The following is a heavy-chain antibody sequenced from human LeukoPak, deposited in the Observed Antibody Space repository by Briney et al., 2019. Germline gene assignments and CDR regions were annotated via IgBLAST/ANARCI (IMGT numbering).Heavy chain of an antibody. CDR1: GGSISSYY. Sequence: SETLSLTCTVSGGSISSYYWSWIRQPPGKGLEWIGYIYYSGSTNYNPSLKSRVTISVDTSKNQLSLKLSSVTAADTAVYSCARDKGEYYDSSGYLDYWGQGTLVTVSS. CDR2: IYYSGST. J-gene: IGHJ4*02. D-gene: IGHD3-22*01. CDR3: ARDKGEYYDSSGYLDY. V-gene: IGHV4-59*01.